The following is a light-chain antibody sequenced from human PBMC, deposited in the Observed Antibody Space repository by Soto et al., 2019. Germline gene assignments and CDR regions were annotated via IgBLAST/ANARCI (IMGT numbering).Light chain of an antibody. CDR2: DAS. Sequence: EIVLTQSPATLSLSPGERATLSCRASQSVSSYLAWYQQKPGQAPRLLIYDASNRATGISAMFSGSGSGTDFTLTISSLEPEDFAVYYCQQRSKWPPEVTFGQGTRLEIK. J-gene: IGKJ5*01. CDR1: QSVSSY. CDR3: QQRSKWPPEVT. V-gene: IGKV3-11*01.